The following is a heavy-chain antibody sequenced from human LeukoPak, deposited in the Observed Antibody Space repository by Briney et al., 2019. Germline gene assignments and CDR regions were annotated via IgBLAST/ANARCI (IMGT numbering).Heavy chain of an antibody. CDR2: ISSSSSYI. V-gene: IGHV3-21*01. J-gene: IGHJ3*02. D-gene: IGHD4-17*01. CDR1: GFTFSSYS. CDR3: ARPSTVTTHDAFDI. Sequence: GGSLRLSCAASGFTFSSYSMNWVRQAPGKGLEWVSSISSSSSYIYYADSVKGRFTISRDNAKNSLYLQMNSLRAEDTAVYYCARPSTVTTHDAFDIRGQGTMVTVSS.